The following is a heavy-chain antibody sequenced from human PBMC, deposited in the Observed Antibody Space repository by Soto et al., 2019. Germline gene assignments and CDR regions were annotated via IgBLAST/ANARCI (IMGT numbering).Heavy chain of an antibody. CDR1: GGSISSSSYY. CDR2: IYYSGST. V-gene: IGHV4-39*07. CDR3: ARRYYYESSGSKSFDY. Sequence: SETLSLTCTVSGGSISSSSYYWGWIRQPPGKGLEWIGSIYYSGSTNYNPSLKSRVTISRDTSKNQFSLKLRSVTAADTAMYYCARRYYYESSGSKSFDYWGQGTLVTVSS. D-gene: IGHD3-22*01. J-gene: IGHJ4*02.